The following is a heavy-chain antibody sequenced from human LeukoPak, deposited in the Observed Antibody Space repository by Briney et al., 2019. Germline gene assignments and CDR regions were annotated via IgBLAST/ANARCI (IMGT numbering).Heavy chain of an antibody. Sequence: PSETLSLTCTVSGGSISSSSYYWGWIRQPPGKGLEWVGSIYYSGSTYCNPSLKSRVTISVDTSENQFSLKLSSVTAADTAVYFCARGPRWLQDYFNYWGQGTLVTVSS. D-gene: IGHD5-24*01. J-gene: IGHJ4*02. CDR3: ARGPRWLQDYFNY. V-gene: IGHV4-39*07. CDR1: GGSISSSSYY. CDR2: IYYSGST.